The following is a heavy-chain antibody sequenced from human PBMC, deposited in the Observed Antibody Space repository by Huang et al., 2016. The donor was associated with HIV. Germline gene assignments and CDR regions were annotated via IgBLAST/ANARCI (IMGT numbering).Heavy chain of an antibody. CDR1: GYTFTSYG. CDR3: ARDPKYHRIGYYRQRRGIDI. V-gene: IGHV1-18*01. J-gene: IGHJ3*02. CDR2: NSASSGHT. Sequence: QIQLMQSGPELKQPGASVKVSCKASGYTFTSYGITWVRQAPGQGPEWMGWNSASSGHTEYAQKFQGRVTLTTDTSTNIAYMELRSLRSDDTAKYYCARDPKYHRIGYYRQRRGIDIWGQGTMVIVSS. D-gene: IGHD3-22*01.